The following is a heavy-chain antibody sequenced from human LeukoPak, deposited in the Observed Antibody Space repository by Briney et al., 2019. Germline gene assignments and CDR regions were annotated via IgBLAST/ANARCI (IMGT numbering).Heavy chain of an antibody. CDR1: GGSFSGYY. CDR2: INHSGST. D-gene: IGHD4-17*01. CDR3: ARGLSVSVTTPLGY. Sequence: SETLSLTCAVYGGSFSGYYWSWIRQPPGKGLEWIGEINHSGSTNYNPSLKSRVTISVDTSKNQFSLKLSSVTAADTAVYYCARGLSVSVTTPLGYWGQGTLVTVSS. J-gene: IGHJ4*02. V-gene: IGHV4-34*01.